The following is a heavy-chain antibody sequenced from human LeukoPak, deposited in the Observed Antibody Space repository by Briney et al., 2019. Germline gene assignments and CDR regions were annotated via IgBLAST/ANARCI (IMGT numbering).Heavy chain of an antibody. CDR3: ARVVGATRCRFDY. D-gene: IGHD1-26*01. Sequence: SETLSLTCTVSGGSISSSGYYWSWIRQPPGKGLEWIGEINHSGSTNYNPSLKSRVTISVDTSKNQFSLKLSSVTAADTAVYYCARVVGATRCRFDYWGQGTLVTVSS. J-gene: IGHJ4*02. V-gene: IGHV4-39*07. CDR1: GGSISSSGYY. CDR2: INHSGST.